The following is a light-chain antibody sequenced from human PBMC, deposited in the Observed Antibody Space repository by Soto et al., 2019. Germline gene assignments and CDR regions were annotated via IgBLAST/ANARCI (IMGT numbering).Light chain of an antibody. V-gene: IGLV1-47*01. Sequence: QSVLTQPPSASGTPGQRVTISCSGSNSNIGSNSVYWYQQFPGTAPKLLIYRNNQRPSGVPDRFSGSKSGTSASLAISGLRSEDEADYYCAAWDDSLSGHGVFGGGTKSPS. CDR2: RNN. J-gene: IGLJ3*02. CDR3: AAWDDSLSGHGV. CDR1: NSNIGSNS.